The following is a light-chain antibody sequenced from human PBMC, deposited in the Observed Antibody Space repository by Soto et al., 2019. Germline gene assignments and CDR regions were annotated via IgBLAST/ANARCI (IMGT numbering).Light chain of an antibody. CDR3: QQFSSYPLT. J-gene: IGKJ4*01. V-gene: IGKV3-20*01. CDR2: DAS. CDR1: QTVRNNY. Sequence: EIVLTPSPGTLSLSPVERATLSCRASQTVRNNYLAWYQQKPGQAPRLLIYDASNRATGIPDRFSGGGSGTDFTLTISRLEPEDFAVYYCQQFSSYPLTFGGGTKVDIK.